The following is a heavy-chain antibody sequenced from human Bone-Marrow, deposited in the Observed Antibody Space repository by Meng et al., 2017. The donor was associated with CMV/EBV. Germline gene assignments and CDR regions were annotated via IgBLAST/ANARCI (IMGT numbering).Heavy chain of an antibody. Sequence: GESLKISCAASGFTFDDYGMSWVRQAPGKGLEGVAGIRWNGDTTGYTDSVKGRLTIIRDNAKNSLYLQMDSLRAEDTAVDYCTGRRDGDYYNGMDVWGQGTTVTVSS. J-gene: IGHJ6*02. CDR3: TGRRDGDYYNGMDV. CDR2: IRWNGDTT. CDR1: GFTFDDYG. V-gene: IGHV3-20*04.